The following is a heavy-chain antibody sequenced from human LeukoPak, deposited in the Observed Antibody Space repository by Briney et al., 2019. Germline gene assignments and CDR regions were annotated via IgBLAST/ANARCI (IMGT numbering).Heavy chain of an antibody. CDR2: IYSSGTT. V-gene: IGHV4-59*01. Sequence: SETLSLTCTVSGGSISSYYWSWIRQPPGKGLEWIGYIYSSGTTNYNPSLKSRVTISVDTSKNQFSLRLRSVTAAGTAVYYCARAGWFGEFYGPLDYWGQGSLVTVSS. CDR1: GGSISSYY. J-gene: IGHJ4*02. D-gene: IGHD3-10*01. CDR3: ARAGWFGEFYGPLDY.